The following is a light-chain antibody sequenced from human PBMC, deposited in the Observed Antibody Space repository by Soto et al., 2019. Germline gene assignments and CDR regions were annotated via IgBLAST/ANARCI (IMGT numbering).Light chain of an antibody. CDR2: RAS. CDR3: QQYETYSGT. V-gene: IGKV1-5*03. CDR1: QIINTW. Sequence: DIQMTQSPSSLSASVGDRVTITCRASQIINTWLAWYQQKPGKAPKLLIYRASNLVNGVPSRFSGSGSGTKFTLTISSLQPDDFSIYYCQQYETYSGTFGPGTKVDL. J-gene: IGKJ3*01.